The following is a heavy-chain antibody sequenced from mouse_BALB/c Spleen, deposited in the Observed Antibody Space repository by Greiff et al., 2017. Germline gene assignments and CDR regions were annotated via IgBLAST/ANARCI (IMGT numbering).Heavy chain of an antibody. CDR1: GFTFSSYG. V-gene: IGHV5-6*01. CDR3: ARRIYGNYYFDY. CDR2: ISSGGSYT. J-gene: IGHJ2*01. Sequence: EVQVVESGGDLVKPGGSLKLSCAASGFTFSSYGMSWVRQTPDKRLEWVATISSGGSYTYYPDSVKGRFTISRDNAKNTLYLQMSSLKSEDTAMYYCARRIYGNYYFDYWGQGTTLTVSS. D-gene: IGHD2-1*01.